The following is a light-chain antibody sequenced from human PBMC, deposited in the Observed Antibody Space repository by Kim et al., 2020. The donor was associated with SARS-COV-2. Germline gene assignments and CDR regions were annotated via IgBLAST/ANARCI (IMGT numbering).Light chain of an antibody. CDR1: QSTGTW. CDR3: QRYNTSPWT. CDR2: KTS. V-gene: IGKV1-5*03. Sequence: SIGGSVTINVRGSQSTGTWLAWYQQKPGRAPKLLIHKTSSLEPGVSSRFSGSGSGTEFILTISSLQPDDFASYYCQRYNTSPWTFGQGTKLEIK. J-gene: IGKJ1*01.